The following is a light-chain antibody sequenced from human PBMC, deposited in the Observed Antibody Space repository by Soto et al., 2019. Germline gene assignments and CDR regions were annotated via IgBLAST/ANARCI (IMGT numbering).Light chain of an antibody. V-gene: IGKV3-15*01. J-gene: IGKJ1*01. CDR3: QQYNNWPPWT. Sequence: EIVLTQSPGTLSLSPGEIATLYCRASQSVGSNLAWYQQKPGQVPRLLIYGASTRATGIPARFSGSGSGTEFTLTISSLQSEDFAVYYCQQYNNWPPWTLGQGTKVDIK. CDR1: QSVGSN. CDR2: GAS.